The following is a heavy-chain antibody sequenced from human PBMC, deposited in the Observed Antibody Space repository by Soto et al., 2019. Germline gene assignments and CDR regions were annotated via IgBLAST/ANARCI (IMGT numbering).Heavy chain of an antibody. Sequence: KPGGSLRLSCAASGFTFSVYSMNWVRQAPGEGLEWVSSISSSSSSIYYTDSVQGRFTISRDNAKNSLYLQMNSLRAEDTAVYYCARGSGSLLKAAFDYWGQGTLVTVSS. CDR2: ISSSSSSI. J-gene: IGHJ4*02. CDR1: GFTFSVYS. CDR3: ARGSGSLLKAAFDY. V-gene: IGHV3-21*01. D-gene: IGHD1-26*01.